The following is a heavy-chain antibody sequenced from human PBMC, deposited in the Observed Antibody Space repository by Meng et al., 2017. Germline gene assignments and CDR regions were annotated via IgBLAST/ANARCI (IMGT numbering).Heavy chain of an antibody. V-gene: IGHV4-59*01. D-gene: IGHD5-24*01. J-gene: IGHJ3*02. CDR3: ARERLRWLQFSDAFDI. CDR1: GGSISSYY. CDR2: IYYSGST. Sequence: SETLSLTCTVSGGSISSYYWSWIRQPTGKGLEWIGYIYYSGSTNYNPSLKSRVTISVDTSKNQFSLKLSSVTAADTAVYYCARERLRWLQFSDAFDIWGQGTMVTVSS.